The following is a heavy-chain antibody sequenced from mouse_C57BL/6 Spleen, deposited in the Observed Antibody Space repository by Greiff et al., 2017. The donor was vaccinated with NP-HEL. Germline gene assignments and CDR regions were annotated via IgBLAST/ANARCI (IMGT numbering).Heavy chain of an antibody. D-gene: IGHD2-1*01. V-gene: IGHV7-3*01. CDR3: ARYNGNYGGFAY. CDR2: IRNKANGYTT. Sequence: EVKLMESGGGLVQPGGSLSLSCAASGFTFTDYYMSWVRQPPGKALEWLGFIRNKANGYTTEYSASVKGRFTISRDNSQSILYRQMNALRAEDSATYYCARYNGNYGGFAYWGQGTLVTVSA. J-gene: IGHJ3*01. CDR1: GFTFTDYY.